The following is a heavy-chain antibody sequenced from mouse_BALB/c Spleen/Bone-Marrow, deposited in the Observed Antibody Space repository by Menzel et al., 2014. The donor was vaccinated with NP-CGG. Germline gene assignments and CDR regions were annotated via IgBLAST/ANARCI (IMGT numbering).Heavy chain of an antibody. V-gene: IGHV5-6-3*01. D-gene: IGHD2-1*01. Sequence: DVKLVESGGGLVQPGGSLKLSCAASGLTFSNYGMSWVRQTPDKRLELVATINSNGGSTYYPDSVKGRFTISRDTAKNTLYLQMSSLKSEETAMYYCVRGNYGNYVDYFDFWGQGTTLTVSS. J-gene: IGHJ2*01. CDR2: INSNGGST. CDR3: VRGNYGNYVDYFDF. CDR1: GLTFSNYG.